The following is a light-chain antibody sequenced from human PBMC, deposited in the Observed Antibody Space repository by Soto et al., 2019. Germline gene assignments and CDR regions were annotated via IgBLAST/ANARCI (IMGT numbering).Light chain of an antibody. CDR2: DVS. CDR1: SSDVGGNKF. Sequence: QSVLTQPASVSGSPGQSITISCTGTSSDVGGNKFVSWYQHHPGRAPKVIISDVSHRPSGVSNRFSGSKSGSTASLTISGLQAEDEADYYCSSYAGIKHWVFGGGTKLTVL. V-gene: IGLV2-14*01. J-gene: IGLJ3*02. CDR3: SSYAGIKHWV.